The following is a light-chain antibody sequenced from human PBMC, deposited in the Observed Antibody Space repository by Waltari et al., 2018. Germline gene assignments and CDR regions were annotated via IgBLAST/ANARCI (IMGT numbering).Light chain of an antibody. CDR3: QQYGVSPYT. J-gene: IGKJ2*01. V-gene: IGKV3-20*01. Sequence: VLTQSPGTLSLSPVERATLSCRASQSVIGNNLAWYQQKPGQSPSLLIYDTLRREAATPDSFRGSGSRTDFTLTISRLEREDFAVFYCQQYGVSPYTFGQGTKVEI. CDR2: DTL. CDR1: QSVIGNN.